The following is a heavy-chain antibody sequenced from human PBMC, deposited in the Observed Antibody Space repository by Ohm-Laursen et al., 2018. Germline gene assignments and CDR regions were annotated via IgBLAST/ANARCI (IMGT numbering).Heavy chain of an antibody. V-gene: IGHV3-9*01. Sequence: SLRLSCSASGFTFDDYAMHWVRQAPGKGLEWVSGISWNSGSIGYADSVKGRFTISRDNAKNSLYLQMHSLRAEDTAVYYCARKWELQIVDYWGQGTLVTVSS. CDR2: ISWNSGSI. CDR3: ARKWELQIVDY. J-gene: IGHJ4*01. D-gene: IGHD1-26*01. CDR1: GFTFDDYA.